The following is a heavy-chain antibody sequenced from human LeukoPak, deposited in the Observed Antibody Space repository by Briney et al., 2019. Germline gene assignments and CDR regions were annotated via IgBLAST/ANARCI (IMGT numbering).Heavy chain of an antibody. CDR1: GFTFSSYA. V-gene: IGHV3-30*04. CDR3: TVPYGSDWYDAFDI. J-gene: IGHJ3*02. D-gene: IGHD6-19*01. Sequence: GGSLRLSCAASGFTFSSYAMHWVRQAPGKGLEWVAVTSYDGRNKDYADSVKGLFNISRDNSKNTLFLQMNSLTTEDTAVYYCTVPYGSDWYDAFDIWGQGTMVTVSS. CDR2: TSYDGRNK.